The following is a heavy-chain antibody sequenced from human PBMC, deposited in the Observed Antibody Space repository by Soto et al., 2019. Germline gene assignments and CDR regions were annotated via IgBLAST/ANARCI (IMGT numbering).Heavy chain of an antibody. V-gene: IGHV3-9*01. CDR3: ARGAAAGMSAHLDY. CDR2: ISWNSGSI. Sequence: EVQLVESGGGLAQPGRSLRLSCATSGFTFDDYAMHWVRQAPGKGLEWVSGISWNSGSIGYAYSVKGRFTISRDNAKNSLYLQMNSLRAEDTALYYCARGAAAGMSAHLDYWGQGTLVTVSS. CDR1: GFTFDDYA. J-gene: IGHJ4*02. D-gene: IGHD6-13*01.